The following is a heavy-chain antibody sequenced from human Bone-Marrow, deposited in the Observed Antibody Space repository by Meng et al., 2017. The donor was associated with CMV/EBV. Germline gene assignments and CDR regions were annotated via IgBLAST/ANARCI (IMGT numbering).Heavy chain of an antibody. J-gene: IGHJ6*02. CDR1: GFIFNTYG. V-gene: IGHV3-30*02. D-gene: IGHD2-21*02. Sequence: GESLKISCAASGFIFNTYGIHWVRQAPGKGLEWVAFIRYDGAAKYYPDSVKGRFTVSRDNSKNTLYLQMNSLRAEDTAVYYCAKALESDISYYYYSLAGCGQGTTVTVSS. CDR2: IRYDGAAK. CDR3: AKALESDISYYYYSLAG.